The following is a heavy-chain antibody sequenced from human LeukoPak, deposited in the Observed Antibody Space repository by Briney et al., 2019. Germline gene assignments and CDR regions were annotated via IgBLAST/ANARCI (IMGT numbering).Heavy chain of an antibody. V-gene: IGHV3-21*06. CDR1: GVTPSSYT. J-gene: IGHJ6*02. D-gene: IGHD6-13*01. CDR3: VRDPPSVAAVGYSMDV. CDR2: ISSSSSNI. Sequence: RGSLRPSCAASGVTPSSYTTSSGRESPRERVGCGSAISSSSSNIYYADSVKGRFSISRDKAKNSLYLQMNSLRVEDTAVYYCVRDPPSVAAVGYSMDVWGRGTTVTVSS.